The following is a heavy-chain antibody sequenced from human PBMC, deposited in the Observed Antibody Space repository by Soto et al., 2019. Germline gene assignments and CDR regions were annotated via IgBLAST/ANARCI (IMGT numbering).Heavy chain of an antibody. CDR2: IWYDGSNK. V-gene: IGHV3-33*01. D-gene: IGHD1-1*01. Sequence: QVQLVESGGGVVQPGRSPRLSCAASGFTFSSYGMHWVRQAPGKGLEWVAVIWYDGSNKYYADSVKGRFTISRDNSKNKLYLQKNSLRAEDTAVYYSALGPKQHCGWNAAYDYWGQGTLVTVSS. CDR3: ALGPKQHCGWNAAYDY. CDR1: GFTFSSYG. J-gene: IGHJ4*02.